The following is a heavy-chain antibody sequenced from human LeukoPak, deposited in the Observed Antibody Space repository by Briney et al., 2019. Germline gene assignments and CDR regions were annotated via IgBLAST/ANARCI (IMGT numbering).Heavy chain of an antibody. V-gene: IGHV4-59*11. J-gene: IGHJ5*02. CDR3: AREVVVAPAAIDRFDP. Sequence: SETLSLTCTVSGGSISSHHWSWIRQPPGKGLEWIGYIYYSGSTNYNPSLKSRVTISVDTSKNQFSLKLSSVTAADTAVYYCAREVVVAPAAIDRFDPWGQGTLVTVSS. CDR2: IYYSGST. D-gene: IGHD2-2*01. CDR1: GGSISSHH.